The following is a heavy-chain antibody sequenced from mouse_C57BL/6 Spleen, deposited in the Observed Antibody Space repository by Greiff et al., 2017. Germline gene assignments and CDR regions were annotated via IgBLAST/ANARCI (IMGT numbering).Heavy chain of an antibody. V-gene: IGHV5-17*01. CDR3: ARRSYDYDLYAMDY. Sequence: DVKLVESGGGLVKPGGSLKLSCAASGFTFSDYGMHWVRQAPEKGLEWVAYISSGSSTIYYADTVKGRFTISRDNAKNTLFLQMTSLRSEDTAMYYCARRSYDYDLYAMDYWGQGTSVTVSS. CDR1: GFTFSDYG. D-gene: IGHD2-4*01. J-gene: IGHJ4*01. CDR2: ISSGSSTI.